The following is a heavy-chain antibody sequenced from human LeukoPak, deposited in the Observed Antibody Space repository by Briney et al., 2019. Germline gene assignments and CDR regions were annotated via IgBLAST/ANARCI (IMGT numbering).Heavy chain of an antibody. CDR3: AKAARFPVSYFDY. CDR1: GFTFSSYA. V-gene: IGHV3-23*01. D-gene: IGHD3-3*01. CDR2: ISGSGDGT. J-gene: IGHJ4*02. Sequence: GGSLRLSCAASGFTFSSYAMSWVRQAPGKGLEWVSTISGSGDGTYYAGSVKGRFTISRDNSKNTLYVLMNSLRAEDTAVYYCAKAARFPVSYFDYWGQGTLVTVSS.